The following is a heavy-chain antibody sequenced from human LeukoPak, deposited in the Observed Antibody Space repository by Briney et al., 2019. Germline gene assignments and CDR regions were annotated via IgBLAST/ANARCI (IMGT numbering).Heavy chain of an antibody. V-gene: IGHV4-34*01. CDR3: ARGGSPVGATNDY. Sequence: SXXLSLTCAVYGGSFSGYDWSWVRQPPGKGVEGVGEMNHSGRTNYNPSLKSRVTISVDTSKHQFSLKLSSVPAADTAVYYCARGGSPVGATNDYWGQGTLVTVSS. CDR2: MNHSGRT. CDR1: GGSFSGYD. D-gene: IGHD1-26*01. J-gene: IGHJ4*02.